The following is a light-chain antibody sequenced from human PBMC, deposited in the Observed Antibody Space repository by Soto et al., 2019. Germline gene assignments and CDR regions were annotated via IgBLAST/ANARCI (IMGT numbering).Light chain of an antibody. CDR3: QTWGTGIRV. CDR1: SGHSTYA. CDR2: VNSDGSH. J-gene: IGLJ1*01. V-gene: IGLV4-69*01. Sequence: QSVLTQSPSASASLGASVKLTCTLSSGHSTYAIAWHQQQPEKGPRYLMKVNSDGSHSRGDGIPDRFSGPSSGAERYLTISSLQSEDEADYYCQTWGTGIRVFGTGTKLTVL.